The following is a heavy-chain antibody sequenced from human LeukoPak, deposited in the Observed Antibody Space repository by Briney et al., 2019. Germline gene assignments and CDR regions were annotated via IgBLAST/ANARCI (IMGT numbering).Heavy chain of an antibody. D-gene: IGHD1-26*01. CDR2: INKDGGEK. Sequence: QAGGSLRLSCAASGFTFSSYWMSWVRQAPGKGLEWVANINKDGGEKYYVDSVEGRFTISRDNAKNSLYLQMNSLRADDTAVYYCVKDSPPRYSGSPPAYWGQGTLVTVSS. CDR3: VKDSPPRYSGSPPAY. CDR1: GFTFSSYW. V-gene: IGHV3-7*03. J-gene: IGHJ4*02.